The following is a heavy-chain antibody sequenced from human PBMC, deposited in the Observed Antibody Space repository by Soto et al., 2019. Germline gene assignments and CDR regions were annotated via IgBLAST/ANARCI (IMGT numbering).Heavy chain of an antibody. CDR3: ARHTGIAPGDSH. CDR2: IYPGDSDT. J-gene: IGHJ1*01. D-gene: IGHD6-13*01. Sequence: GESLKISCKASGYRFTSYWIGWVRQMPGKGLEWMGIIYPGDSDTRYIPSFQGQVTIAADKSISTAYLQCSSVKASDTAMYYCARHTGIAPGDSHWGQRTLVTVSS. V-gene: IGHV5-51*01. CDR1: GYRFTSYW.